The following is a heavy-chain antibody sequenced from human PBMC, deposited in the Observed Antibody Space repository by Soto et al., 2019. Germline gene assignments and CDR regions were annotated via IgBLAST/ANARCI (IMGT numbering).Heavy chain of an antibody. V-gene: IGHV4-31*03. CDR1: GGSISSGGYY. J-gene: IGHJ6*02. Sequence: PSETLSLTCTVSGGSISSGGYYWSWIRQHPGKGLEWIGYIYYSGSTYYNPSLKSRVTISVDTSKNQFSLKLSSVTAADTAVYYCARVRLRLGELSLLYYYYGMDVWGQGTTVTVSS. D-gene: IGHD3-16*02. CDR2: IYYSGST. CDR3: ARVRLRLGELSLLYYYYGMDV.